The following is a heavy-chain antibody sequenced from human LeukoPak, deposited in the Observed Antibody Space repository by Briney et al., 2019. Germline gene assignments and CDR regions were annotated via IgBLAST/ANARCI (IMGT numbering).Heavy chain of an antibody. J-gene: IGHJ4*02. CDR2: ISGSGGST. CDR3: ARRAGAYSHPYDY. CDR1: GFTFSSYA. V-gene: IGHV3-23*01. Sequence: GGSLRLSCAASGFTFSSYAMSWVRQAPGKGLEWVSVISGSGGSTYYADSVKGRFTLSRDNSKNTLYLQLNSLRVEDTAVYYCARRAGAYSHPYDYWGQGTLVTVSS. D-gene: IGHD4/OR15-4a*01.